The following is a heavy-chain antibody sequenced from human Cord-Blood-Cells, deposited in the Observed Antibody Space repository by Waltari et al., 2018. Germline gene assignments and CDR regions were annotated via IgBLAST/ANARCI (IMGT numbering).Heavy chain of an antibody. CDR1: GGSFRAYY. CDR3: ARHYPYCSSTSCYAFDI. Sequence: QMQLQQSGAGLLKPSETLSPTCAAYGGSFRAYYSPWTRHHPGKGLEWIGEINHSGSTNYNPSLKSRVTISVDTSKNQFSLKLSSVTAADTAVYYCARHYPYCSSTSCYAFDIWGQGTMVTVSS. D-gene: IGHD2-2*01. V-gene: IGHV4-34*01. CDR2: INHSGST. J-gene: IGHJ3*02.